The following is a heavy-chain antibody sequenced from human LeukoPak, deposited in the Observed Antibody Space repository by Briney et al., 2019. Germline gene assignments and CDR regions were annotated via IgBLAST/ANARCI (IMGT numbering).Heavy chain of an antibody. CDR2: IHHSGSP. Sequence: PSETLSLTCTVSADSLSSGGHYWAWIRQLPGKGLESIGFIHHSGSPRHNPSLKDRVAISVDASRKQFALRLSSVTAADTAIYYCARGGNRFGGFYFDYWGQGIQVIVSS. CDR1: ADSLSSGGHY. V-gene: IGHV4-31*03. J-gene: IGHJ4*02. D-gene: IGHD3-10*01. CDR3: ARGGNRFGGFYFDY.